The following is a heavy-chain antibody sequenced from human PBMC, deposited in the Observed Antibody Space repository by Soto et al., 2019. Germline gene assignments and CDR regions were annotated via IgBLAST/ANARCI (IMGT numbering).Heavy chain of an antibody. CDR1: GFTFSSYA. V-gene: IGHV3-23*01. D-gene: IGHD6-19*01. J-gene: IGHJ4*02. CDR2: ISGSGGST. Sequence: EVQLLESGGGLVQPGGSLRLSCAASGFTFSSYAMSWVRQAPGKGLEWVSAISGSGGSTYYADSVKGRFTISRDNSKNTPYQQMNSLRAEDTAVYYCARRSSGWYFDYWGQGTLVTVSS. CDR3: ARRSSGWYFDY.